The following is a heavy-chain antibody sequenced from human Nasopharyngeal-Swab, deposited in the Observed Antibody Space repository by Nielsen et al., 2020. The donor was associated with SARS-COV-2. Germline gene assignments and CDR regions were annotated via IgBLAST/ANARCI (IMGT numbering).Heavy chain of an antibody. CDR2: ISGSGGST. Sequence: GGSLRLSCAASGFTFSSYAMSWARQAPGKGLEWVSAISGSGGSTYYADSVKGRFTISRDNSKNTLYLQMNSLRAEDTAVYYCAKDLLKYCSGGSCYAGFYYYYGMDVWGQGTTVTVSS. CDR3: AKDLLKYCSGGSCYAGFYYYYGMDV. D-gene: IGHD2-15*01. CDR1: GFTFSSYA. V-gene: IGHV3-23*01. J-gene: IGHJ6*02.